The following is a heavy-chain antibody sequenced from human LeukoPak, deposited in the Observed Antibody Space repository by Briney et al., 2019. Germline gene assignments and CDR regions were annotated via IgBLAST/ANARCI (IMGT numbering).Heavy chain of an antibody. CDR3: ARDPPMYDSSGYQY. D-gene: IGHD3-22*01. J-gene: IGHJ4*02. Sequence: PGGSLRLSCAASGFTFSSYWMSWVRQAPGKGLEWVANIKQDGSEKYYVDSVKGRFTISRDNAKNSLYLQMNSLRAEDRAVYYCARDPPMYDSSGYQYWGQGTLVTVSS. CDR1: GFTFSSYW. V-gene: IGHV3-7*01. CDR2: IKQDGSEK.